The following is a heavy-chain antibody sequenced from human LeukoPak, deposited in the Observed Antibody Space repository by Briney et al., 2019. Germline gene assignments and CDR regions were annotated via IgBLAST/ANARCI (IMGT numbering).Heavy chain of an antibody. D-gene: IGHD6-19*01. CDR1: GFTFSSYG. J-gene: IGHJ4*02. V-gene: IGHV3-33*06. CDR2: IWYDGSNK. Sequence: PGGSLRLSCAASGFTFSSYGMHWVRQAPGKGLEWVAVIWYDGSNKYYADSVKGRFIISRDNSKNTLYLQMNSLRAEDTAVYYCAKASLYSSGWHAFDYWGQGTLVTVSS. CDR3: AKASLYSSGWHAFDY.